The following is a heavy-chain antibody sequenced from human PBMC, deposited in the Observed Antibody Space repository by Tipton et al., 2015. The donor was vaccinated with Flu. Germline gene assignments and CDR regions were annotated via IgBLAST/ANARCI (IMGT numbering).Heavy chain of an antibody. D-gene: IGHD1-26*01. Sequence: TLSLTCTVSGGSISSSSYHWGWIRQPPGMGLEWIGSVHYRGSTYQNPSLESRVTISVDTSKNQFSLKLSSVTAADTAVYFCAREGRNSGGLDYWGQGTLVTVSS. CDR2: VHYRGST. CDR1: GGSISSSSYH. V-gene: IGHV4-39*07. CDR3: AREGRNSGGLDY. J-gene: IGHJ4*02.